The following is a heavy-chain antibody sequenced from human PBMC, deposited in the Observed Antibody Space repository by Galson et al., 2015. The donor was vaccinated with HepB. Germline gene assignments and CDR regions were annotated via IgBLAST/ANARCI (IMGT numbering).Heavy chain of an antibody. Sequence: SVKVSCKASGYTVTKLSMHWVRQAPGKGLEWMGGFDPEDGETIYAQKFQGRVTMTEDTSTDTAYMELTSLRSEDTAVYYCARLTTDYSTTWYYFDSWGQGTLVTVSS. CDR2: FDPEDGET. D-gene: IGHD6-13*01. V-gene: IGHV1-24*01. CDR3: ARLTTDYSTTWYYFDS. J-gene: IGHJ4*02. CDR1: GYTVTKLS.